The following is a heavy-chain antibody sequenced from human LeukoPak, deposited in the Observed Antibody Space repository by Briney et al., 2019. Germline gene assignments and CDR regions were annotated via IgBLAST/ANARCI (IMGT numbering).Heavy chain of an antibody. CDR2: INHYGST. D-gene: IGHD1-26*01. Sequence: PGGSLRLSCAASGFTFSSYAMSWVRQAPGKGLEWIGEINHYGSTNYNPSLKSRITISVDTSKNQFSLKLSSVTAADTAVYYCARAGVGAVYYYYYYMDVWGKGTTVTVS. V-gene: IGHV4-34*01. J-gene: IGHJ6*03. CDR3: ARAGVGAVYYYYYYMDV. CDR1: GFTFSSYA.